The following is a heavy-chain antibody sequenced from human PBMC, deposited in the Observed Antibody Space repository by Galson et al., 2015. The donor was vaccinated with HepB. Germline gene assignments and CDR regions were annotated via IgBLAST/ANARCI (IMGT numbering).Heavy chain of an antibody. Sequence: SVKVSCKASGYTFTSYCMHWVRQAPGQGLEWMGIINPSGGSTSYAQKFQGRVTMTRDTSTSTVYMELSSLRSEDTAVYYCARGAGRRGEMATIGTYFDYWGQGTLVTVSS. CDR2: INPSGGST. J-gene: IGHJ4*02. CDR1: GYTFTSYC. D-gene: IGHD5-24*01. V-gene: IGHV1-46*01. CDR3: ARGAGRRGEMATIGTYFDY.